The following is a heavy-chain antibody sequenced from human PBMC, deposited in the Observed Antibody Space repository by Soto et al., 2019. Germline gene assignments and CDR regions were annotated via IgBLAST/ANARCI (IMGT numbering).Heavy chain of an antibody. CDR2: IYYSGST. J-gene: IGHJ3*02. D-gene: IGHD3-16*01. CDR3: ARGYGARAFDI. Sequence: SETLSLTCTVSGGSISSCGYYWSWIRQHPGKGLEWIGYIYYSGSTYYNPSLKSRVTISVDTSKNQFSLKLSSVTAADTAVYYCARGYGARAFDIWGQGTMVTVSS. CDR1: GGSISSCGYY. V-gene: IGHV4-31*03.